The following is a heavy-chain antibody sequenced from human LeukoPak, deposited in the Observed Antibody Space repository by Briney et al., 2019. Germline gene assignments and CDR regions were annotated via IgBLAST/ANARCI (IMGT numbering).Heavy chain of an antibody. D-gene: IGHD4-23*01. J-gene: IGHJ4*02. V-gene: IGHV4-59*01. CDR3: ARDTGGNSPYYFDY. CDR1: GGSISSYY. CDR2: IYYSGST. Sequence: SETLSLTCTVSGGSISSYYWSWIRQPPGKGLEWIGYIYYSGSTNYNPSLKSRVTISVDTSKNQFSLKLSSVTAADTAVYYCARDTGGNSPYYFDYWGQGTLATVSS.